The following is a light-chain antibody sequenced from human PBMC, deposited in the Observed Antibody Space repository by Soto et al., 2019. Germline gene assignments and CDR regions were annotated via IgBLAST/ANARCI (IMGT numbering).Light chain of an antibody. Sequence: LTQPASVSGSPGQSITISCTGTSSDVGSYNLVSWYQQYPGKAPKLMIYEGSKRPSGVSNRFSGSKSGNTASLTISGLQAEDEADYYCCSYARSSTYVFGTGTKVTVL. V-gene: IGLV2-23*01. J-gene: IGLJ1*01. CDR2: EGS. CDR3: CSYARSSTYV. CDR1: SSDVGSYNL.